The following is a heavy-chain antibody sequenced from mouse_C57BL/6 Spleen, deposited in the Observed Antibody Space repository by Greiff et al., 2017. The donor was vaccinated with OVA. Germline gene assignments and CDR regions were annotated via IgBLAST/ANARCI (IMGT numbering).Heavy chain of an antibody. D-gene: IGHD2-4*01. J-gene: IGHJ3*01. CDR1: GFTFSDYG. CDR2: ISSGSSNI. Sequence: EVQLVESGGGLVKPGGSLKLSCAASGFTFSDYGMHWVRQAPEKGLEWVAYISSGSSNIYYADTVKGRFNISRDNAKNTLFLQMTSLRSEDTAMYYCARGMDYDEAWFAYWGQGTLVTVSA. V-gene: IGHV5-17*01. CDR3: ARGMDYDEAWFAY.